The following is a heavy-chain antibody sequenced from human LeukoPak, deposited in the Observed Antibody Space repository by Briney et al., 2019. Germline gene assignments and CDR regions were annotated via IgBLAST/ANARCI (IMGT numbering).Heavy chain of an antibody. J-gene: IGHJ3*02. CDR3: ARGSAYYDSSGYYSDAFDI. D-gene: IGHD3-22*01. Sequence: KPSETLSLTCTVSGGSISSYYWSWIRQPPGKGLEWIGYIYYSGSTNYNPSLKSRVTISVDTSKNQFSLKLSSVTAADTAVYYCARGSAYYDSSGYYSDAFDIWGQGTMVTVSS. V-gene: IGHV4-59*01. CDR2: IYYSGST. CDR1: GGSISSYY.